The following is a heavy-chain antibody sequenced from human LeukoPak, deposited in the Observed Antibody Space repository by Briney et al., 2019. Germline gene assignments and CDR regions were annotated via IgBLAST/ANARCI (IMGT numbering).Heavy chain of an antibody. V-gene: IGHV3-30*18. Sequence: PGGSLRLSCAASGFIFSSYGMHWVRQAPGKGLEWVAVISYDGSNKYYADSVKGRFTISRDNSKNTLYLQMNSLRAEDTAVYYCAKDWPCSSTSCWNYWGQGTLVTVSS. J-gene: IGHJ4*02. CDR1: GFIFSSYG. D-gene: IGHD2-2*01. CDR2: ISYDGSNK. CDR3: AKDWPCSSTSCWNY.